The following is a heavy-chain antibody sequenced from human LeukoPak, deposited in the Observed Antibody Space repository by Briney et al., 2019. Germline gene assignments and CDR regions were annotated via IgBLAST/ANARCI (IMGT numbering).Heavy chain of an antibody. V-gene: IGHV4-59*12. Sequence: SETLSLTCTVSGGSISTYYWNWIRQSPGKGLEWIGFVYHNGMTNYNPSLKSRVTISVGASKKYFSLQLTSVTAADTAVYYCARGGWLEVPSRSLSIWGQGTLVTVSS. CDR3: ARGGWLEVPSRSLSI. J-gene: IGHJ3*02. CDR2: VYHNGMT. D-gene: IGHD3-10*01. CDR1: GGSISTYY.